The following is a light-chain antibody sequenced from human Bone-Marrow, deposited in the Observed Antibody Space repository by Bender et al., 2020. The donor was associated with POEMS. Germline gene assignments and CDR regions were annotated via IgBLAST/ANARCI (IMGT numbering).Light chain of an antibody. CDR2: GYN. CDR3: CSYAGSYSWV. V-gene: IGLV1-40*01. Sequence: QSVLTQPPSVSGAPGQRVTISCTGSSSNTGSGYDINWYQHLPGTAPKLLIYGYNNRPSGVPDRFSGSKSGTSASLAITGLQAEDEGDYYCCSYAGSYSWVFGGGTSLTVL. CDR1: SSNTGSGYD. J-gene: IGLJ3*02.